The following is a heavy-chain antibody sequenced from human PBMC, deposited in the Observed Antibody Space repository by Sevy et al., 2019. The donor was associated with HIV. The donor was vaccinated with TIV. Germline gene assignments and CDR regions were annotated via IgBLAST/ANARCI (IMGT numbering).Heavy chain of an antibody. D-gene: IGHD4-17*01. V-gene: IGHV3-30-3*01. CDR2: ISYEGSDK. CDR3: ARPRANYVDHYFFYAMDV. J-gene: IGHJ6*02. CDR1: VFALSNYYA. Sequence: GGSLRLSCAACVFALSNYYAMHWVRHAPGKGLEWVAHISYEGSDKYYADSVKGRFTISRDNFKNTLYLQMNSLTTEDTAVYYCARPRANYVDHYFFYAMDVWGQGTTVTVSS.